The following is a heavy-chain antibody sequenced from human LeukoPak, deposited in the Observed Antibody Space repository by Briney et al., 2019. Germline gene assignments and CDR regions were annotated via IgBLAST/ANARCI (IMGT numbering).Heavy chain of an antibody. CDR2: ISYDGSNK. J-gene: IGHJ4*02. CDR1: GFTFSSYA. Sequence: GGSLRLSCAASGFTFSSYAMHWVRQAPGKGLEWVAVISYDGSNKYYADSVKGRFTISRDNSKNTLYLQMNSLRAEDTAVYYCAREEAYWGQGTLVTVSS. V-gene: IGHV3-30*04. CDR3: AREEAY.